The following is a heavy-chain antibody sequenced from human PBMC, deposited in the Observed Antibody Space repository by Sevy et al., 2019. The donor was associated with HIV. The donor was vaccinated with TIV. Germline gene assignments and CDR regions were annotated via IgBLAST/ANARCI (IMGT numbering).Heavy chain of an antibody. V-gene: IGHV4-39*03. CDR2: MHYSGDT. J-gene: IGHJ4*02. D-gene: IGHD7-27*01. CDR3: GANWGFTRFDY. CDR1: GDSINGSSYY. Sequence: SETLSLTCTVSGDSINGSSYYWGWIRQPPGKGLEWIGNMHYSGDTFYNPSLKNRVTISLDTSTNQFSLHLTSVTTADSAFYYCGANWGFTRFDYWGQGAPVTVS.